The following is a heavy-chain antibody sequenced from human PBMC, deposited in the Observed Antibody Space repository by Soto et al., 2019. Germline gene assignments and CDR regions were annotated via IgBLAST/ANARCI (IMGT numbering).Heavy chain of an antibody. J-gene: IGHJ1*01. D-gene: IGHD6-13*01. CDR1: GYTFTGYY. CDR3: ARDQGSSWSQPKYFQH. V-gene: IGHV1-2*04. Sequence: EASVKVSCKASGYTFTGYYMHWVRQAPGQGLEWMGWINPNSGGTNYAQKFQGWVTMTRDTSISTAYMELSRLRSDDTAVYYCARDQGSSWSQPKYFQHWGQGTLVTVSS. CDR2: INPNSGGT.